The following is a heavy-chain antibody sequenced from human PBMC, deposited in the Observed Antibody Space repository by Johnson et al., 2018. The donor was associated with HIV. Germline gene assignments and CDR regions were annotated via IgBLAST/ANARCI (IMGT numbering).Heavy chain of an antibody. CDR2: ISGSGGST. V-gene: IGHV3-23*04. CDR1: GFTFSSYA. CDR3: AKDTYSHRLTVTESGFDI. D-gene: IGHD4-11*01. J-gene: IGHJ3*02. Sequence: VQLVESGGGLVQPGGSLRLSCAASGFTFSSYAMSWVRQAPGKGLEWVSAISGSGGSTYYADSVKGRFTISRDNSKNTLYLQMNSLRAEDTAVYYCAKDTYSHRLTVTESGFDIWGQGTMVTVSS.